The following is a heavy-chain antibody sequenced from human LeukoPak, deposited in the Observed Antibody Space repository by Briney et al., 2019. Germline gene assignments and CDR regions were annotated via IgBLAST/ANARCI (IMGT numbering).Heavy chain of an antibody. D-gene: IGHD1-1*01. CDR3: AAGTTGTTLADY. V-gene: IGHV1-8*01. J-gene: IGHJ4*02. CDR2: MNPNSGNT. CDR1: GYTFTSYD. Sequence: ASVKVSCKASGYTFTSYDINWVRQATGQGLEWMGWMNPNSGNTGYAQKFQGRVTMTRNTSISTAYMELSSLRYEDTAVYYCAAGTTGTTLADYWGQGTLVTVSS.